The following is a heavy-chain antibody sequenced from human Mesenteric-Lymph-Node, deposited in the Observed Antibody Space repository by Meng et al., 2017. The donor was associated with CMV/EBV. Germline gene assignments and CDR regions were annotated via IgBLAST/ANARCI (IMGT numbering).Heavy chain of an antibody. CDR1: EFTFSTYA. CDR3: ARMRLGAVVSYYFDY. V-gene: IGHV3-30-3*01. D-gene: IGHD6-13*01. J-gene: IGHJ4*02. Sequence: GESLKISCAASEFTFSTYAIYWVRQAPGKGLEWVTLISYDGFNKYYADSVKGRFTISRDTSKNTLYLQMSSLRVEDTAVYYCARMRLGAVVSYYFDYWGQGTLVTVSS. CDR2: ISYDGFNK.